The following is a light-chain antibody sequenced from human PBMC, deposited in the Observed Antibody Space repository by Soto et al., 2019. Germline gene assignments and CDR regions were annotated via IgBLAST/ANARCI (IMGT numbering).Light chain of an antibody. Sequence: EVVMTQSPLSLPVTLGQPASISCRSSQSLAYIDGNTYLTWFHQRPGQSPRRLIYNVSNRDSGVADRISGSGSGTDFSLKISRVEAEDVGIYYCRQSTLWPPYTFGQGTKLEIK. CDR3: RQSTLWPPYT. J-gene: IGKJ2*01. CDR1: QSLAYIDGNTY. CDR2: NVS. V-gene: IGKV2-30*01.